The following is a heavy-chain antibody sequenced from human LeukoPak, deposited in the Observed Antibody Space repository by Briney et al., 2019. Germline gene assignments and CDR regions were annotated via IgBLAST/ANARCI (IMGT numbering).Heavy chain of an antibody. Sequence: SVKVSCKASGYTFNYYGISWVRQAPGQGLEWMGGIIPIFGTANYAQKFQGRVTITADKSTSTAYMELSSLRSEDTAVYYCARSNLRRWVFDYWGQGTLVTVSS. J-gene: IGHJ4*02. CDR1: GYTFNYYG. CDR2: IIPIFGTA. D-gene: IGHD5-24*01. CDR3: ARSNLRRWVFDY. V-gene: IGHV1-69*06.